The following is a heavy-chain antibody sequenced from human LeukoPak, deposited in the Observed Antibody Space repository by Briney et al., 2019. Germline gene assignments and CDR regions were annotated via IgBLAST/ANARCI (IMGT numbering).Heavy chain of an antibody. CDR2: INPNSGGT. V-gene: IGHV1-2*02. Sequence: ASVKVSCKASGYTFTGYYMHWVRQAPGQGLEWMGWINPNSGGTNYAQKFQGRVTMTRDTSISTAYMELSRLRSDDTAVYYCAREARVAAVDLSYWGQGTLVTVSS. J-gene: IGHJ4*02. CDR1: GYTFTGYY. D-gene: IGHD2-15*01. CDR3: AREARVAAVDLSY.